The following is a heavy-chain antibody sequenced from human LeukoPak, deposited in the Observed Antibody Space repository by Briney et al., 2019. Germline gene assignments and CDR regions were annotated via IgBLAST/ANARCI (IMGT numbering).Heavy chain of an antibody. CDR3: ARRGYYGSGSYSTFDY. Sequence: SQTLSLTCTVSGGSISSGGYYWSWIRQPPGKGLEWIGYIYHSGSTYYNPSLKSRVTISVDTSKNQFSLKLSSVTAADTAVYYCARRGYYGSGSYSTFDYWGQGTLVTVSS. V-gene: IGHV4-30-2*01. J-gene: IGHJ4*02. D-gene: IGHD3-10*01. CDR1: GGSISSGGYY. CDR2: IYHSGST.